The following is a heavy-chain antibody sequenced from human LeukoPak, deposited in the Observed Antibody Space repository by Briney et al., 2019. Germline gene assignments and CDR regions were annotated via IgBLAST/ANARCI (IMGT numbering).Heavy chain of an antibody. Sequence: PGGSLRLSCAASGFTFSSYAMHWVRQAPGKGLEWVAVISYDGSNKYYADSVKGRFTISRDNSKNTLYLQMNSLGAEDTAVYYCARATGVWSYFDYWGQGTLVTVSS. V-gene: IGHV3-30-3*01. CDR2: ISYDGSNK. CDR3: ARATGVWSYFDY. CDR1: GFTFSSYA. D-gene: IGHD7-27*01. J-gene: IGHJ4*02.